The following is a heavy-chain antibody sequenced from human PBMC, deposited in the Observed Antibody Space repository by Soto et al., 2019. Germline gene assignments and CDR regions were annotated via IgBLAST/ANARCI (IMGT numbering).Heavy chain of an antibody. Sequence: QVQLQESVPGLVTPSETLSLPCTVSGRSISSYYCIWIRQTPGKGLAWIGSIYYSGSTNSNPSLNRRAPRSVDTSQNHFSPKLRAVTAADTAVYHCATSSIWGSFHPWCQRTLVSVSS. V-gene: IGHV4-59*08. CDR3: ATSSIWGSFHP. CDR1: GRSISSYY. D-gene: IGHD3-16*01. J-gene: IGHJ5*02. CDR2: IYYSGST.